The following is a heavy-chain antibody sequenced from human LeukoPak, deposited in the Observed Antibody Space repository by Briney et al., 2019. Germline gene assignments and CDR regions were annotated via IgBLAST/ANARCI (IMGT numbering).Heavy chain of an antibody. CDR3: ARDNSVRDTAWWFDP. D-gene: IGHD2-21*02. CDR1: GGIFSSYA. CDR2: INPSGHWT. V-gene: IGHV1-46*01. J-gene: IGHJ5*02. Sequence: ASVKVSCKASGGIFSSYAISWVRQAPGQGLEWMGLINPSGHWTSYAQKFQGRVTLTRDVSTSTDYLELSSLRSEDTAVYYCARDNSVRDTAWWFDPWGQGTLVTVSS.